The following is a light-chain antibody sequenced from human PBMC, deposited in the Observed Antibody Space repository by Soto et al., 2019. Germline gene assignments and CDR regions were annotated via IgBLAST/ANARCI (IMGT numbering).Light chain of an antibody. V-gene: IGLV2-8*01. Sequence: QSVLTQPPSASGSPGQSVTISCTGTSSDVGGYNFVSWYQQHPGKAPKFMIYEVSKRPSGVPDRFSGSKSGNTASLTVSGLQAEDEADDYCSSYAGGIKWVFGGGTKLTVL. CDR3: SSYAGGIKWV. CDR1: SSDVGGYNF. J-gene: IGLJ3*02. CDR2: EVS.